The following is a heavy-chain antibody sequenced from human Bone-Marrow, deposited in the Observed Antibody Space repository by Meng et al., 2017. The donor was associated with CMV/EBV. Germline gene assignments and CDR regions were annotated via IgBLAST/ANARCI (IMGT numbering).Heavy chain of an antibody. J-gene: IGHJ4*02. CDR1: GGSFSGYY. Sequence: GQLHEWGAGLLKPSETLSLTCAVYGGSFSGYYWSWIRQPPGKGLEWIGEINHSGSTNYNPSLKSRVTISVDTSKNQFSLKLSSVTAADTAVYYCARGVDYYDSSGYYYWGQGTLVTVSS. CDR3: ARGVDYYDSSGYYY. CDR2: INHSGST. V-gene: IGHV4-34*01. D-gene: IGHD3-22*01.